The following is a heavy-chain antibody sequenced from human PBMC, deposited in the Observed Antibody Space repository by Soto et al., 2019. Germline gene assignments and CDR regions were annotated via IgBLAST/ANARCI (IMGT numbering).Heavy chain of an antibody. J-gene: IGHJ6*02. D-gene: IGHD2-2*01. CDR2: IIPIFGTA. Sequence: ASVKVSCKASGGTFSSYAISWVRQAPGQGLEWMGGIIPIFGTANYAQKFQGRVTITADESTSTAYMELSSLRSEDMAVYYCARDLRVVPAAMPDMRYYYYYGMDVWGQGTTVTVSS. CDR3: ARDLRVVPAAMPDMRYYYYYGMDV. CDR1: GGTFSSYA. V-gene: IGHV1-69*13.